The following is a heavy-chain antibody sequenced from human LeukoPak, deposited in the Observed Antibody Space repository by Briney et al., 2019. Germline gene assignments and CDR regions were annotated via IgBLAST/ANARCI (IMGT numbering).Heavy chain of an antibody. CDR2: IYYSGST. D-gene: IGHD3-10*01. CDR3: ASRGGRRHGSYYFDY. J-gene: IGHJ4*02. CDR1: GGSISSSSYY. V-gene: IGHV4-39*01. Sequence: SETLSLTCTVSGGSISSSSYYWGWIRQPPGKGLEWIGSIYYSGSTYYNPSLKSRVTISVDTSKNQFFLKLSSVTAADTAVYYCASRGGRRHGSYYFDYWGQGTLVTVSS.